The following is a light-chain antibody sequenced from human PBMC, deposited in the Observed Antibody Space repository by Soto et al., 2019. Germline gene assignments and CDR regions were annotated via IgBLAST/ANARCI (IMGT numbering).Light chain of an antibody. CDR2: GTS. V-gene: IGKV3-15*01. CDR1: QSVGRY. Sequence: ERVMTQSPATLSVSPGERAALSCRASQSVGRYLAWYQQKAGQAPRLLIYGTSIRATGIRARFSGSGSGIEFTITIRRLRYEAFEVYYRQKYNTSPTFGQGTKVDIK. CDR3: QKYNTSPT. J-gene: IGKJ1*01.